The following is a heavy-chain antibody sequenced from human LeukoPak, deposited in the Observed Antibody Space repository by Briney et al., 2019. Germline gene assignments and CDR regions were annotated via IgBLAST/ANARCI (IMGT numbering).Heavy chain of an antibody. V-gene: IGHV3-30*18. Sequence: GGSLRLSCAASGFTFSSYGMHWVRQAPGKGLEWVAVISYDGSNKHYADSVKGRFTISRDNSKNTLYLQMNSLRAEDTAVYYCAKEDLGGSSGYYYYYYGMDVWGQGTTVTVSS. CDR3: AKEDLGGSSGYYYYYYGMDV. CDR2: ISYDGSNK. CDR1: GFTFSSYG. D-gene: IGHD3-22*01. J-gene: IGHJ6*02.